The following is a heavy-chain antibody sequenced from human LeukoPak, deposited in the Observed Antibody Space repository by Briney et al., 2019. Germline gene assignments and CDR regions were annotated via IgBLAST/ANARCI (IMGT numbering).Heavy chain of an antibody. Sequence: PGGSLMLSCATSRFTVSSHYMSLVRQAPAKGLEWVSVIHSGGSTYHADSVKGRFTISRDSSKNTVYLQMNSMRVEDTAVYYCASLAGDIWGQGTMVTVSS. CDR3: ASLAGDI. CDR1: RFTVSSHY. J-gene: IGHJ3*02. V-gene: IGHV3-66*02. CDR2: IHSGGST. D-gene: IGHD6-19*01.